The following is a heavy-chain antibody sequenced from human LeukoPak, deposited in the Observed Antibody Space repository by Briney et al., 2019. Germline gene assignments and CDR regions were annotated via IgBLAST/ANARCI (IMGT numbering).Heavy chain of an antibody. CDR3: ARGLTLGGYSYGFDY. Sequence: SVKVSCKASGGTFSSYAISWVRQAPGQGLEWMGRIIPILGIANYAQKFQGRVTITADKSTSTAYMELSSLRSEDTAVYYCARGLTLGGYSYGFDYWGREPWSPSPQ. CDR1: GGTFSSYA. CDR2: IIPILGIA. V-gene: IGHV1-69*04. J-gene: IGHJ4*02. D-gene: IGHD5-18*01.